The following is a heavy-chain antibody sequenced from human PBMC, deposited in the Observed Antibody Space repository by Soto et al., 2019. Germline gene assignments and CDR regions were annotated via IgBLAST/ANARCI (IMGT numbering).Heavy chain of an antibody. Sequence: QVQLVQSGAEVKKPGSSVKVSCKASGGTFSSYAISWVRQAPGQGLEWMGGIIPIFGTANYAQKFQGRVTITGDELTSTAYMELSSLRFEDTAVYYCARGELELRGVYYYYGMDVSGQGTTVTASS. CDR3: ARGELELRGVYYYYGMDV. V-gene: IGHV1-69*01. CDR1: GGTFSSYA. J-gene: IGHJ6*02. CDR2: IIPIFGTA. D-gene: IGHD1-7*01.